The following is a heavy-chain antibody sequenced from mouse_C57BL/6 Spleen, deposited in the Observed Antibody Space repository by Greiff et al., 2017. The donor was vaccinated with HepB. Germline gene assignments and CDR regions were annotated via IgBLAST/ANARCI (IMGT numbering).Heavy chain of an antibody. J-gene: IGHJ4*01. Sequence: VQLQQSGAELVRPGASVTLSCKASGYTFTDYEMHWVKQTPVHGLEWIGAIDPETGGTAYNQKFKGKAILTADKSSSTAYMELRGLPSEDSAVYYCTRGSSGYAMDYWGQGTSVTVSS. CDR1: GYTFTDYE. CDR2: IDPETGGT. CDR3: TRGSSGYAMDY. D-gene: IGHD3-2*02. V-gene: IGHV1-15*01.